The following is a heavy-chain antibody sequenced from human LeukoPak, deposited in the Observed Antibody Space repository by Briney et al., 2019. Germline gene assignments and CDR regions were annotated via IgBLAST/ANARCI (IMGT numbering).Heavy chain of an antibody. Sequence: PGGSLRLSCAASGFTFRSYDMSWVRQAPGEGLEWVSVIFASGGTTYYADSVKGRFTISRDNSKNTLYLQMNSLRAEDMAVYYCAKGFRYCSSTSCSQYFDYWGQGTLVTVSS. CDR2: IFASGGTT. D-gene: IGHD2-2*01. CDR3: AKGFRYCSSTSCSQYFDY. J-gene: IGHJ4*02. V-gene: IGHV3-23*01. CDR1: GFTFRSYD.